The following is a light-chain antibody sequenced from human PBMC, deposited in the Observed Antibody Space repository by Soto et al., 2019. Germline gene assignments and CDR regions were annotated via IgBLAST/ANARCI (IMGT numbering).Light chain of an antibody. CDR3: QQYGSSLLT. Sequence: EIVLTQSPGTLSLSPGERATLSCRASQSVSSNYLAWYQKKPGQAPRLLIYGASSRATGIPDRFRGSGSGTDFTLTISRLEPEDFVVYYCQQYGSSLLTFGGGTKVEIK. V-gene: IGKV3-20*01. J-gene: IGKJ4*01. CDR2: GAS. CDR1: QSVSSNY.